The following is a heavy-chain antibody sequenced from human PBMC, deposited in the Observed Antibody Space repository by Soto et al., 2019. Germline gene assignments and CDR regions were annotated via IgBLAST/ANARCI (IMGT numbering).Heavy chain of an antibody. V-gene: IGHV1-8*01. CDR3: ARETDTSMVDY. Sequence: QVQLVQSGAEVKKHGASVKVSCQTSGYNFSAYYFNWVRQAAGQGPEWMGWLNPRNGQTGYVQKFRGRVTMTRDTSISTVYLELSRLTSADTAIYFCARETDTSMVDYWGQGTLVTVSS. D-gene: IGHD5-18*01. J-gene: IGHJ4*02. CDR1: GYNFSAYY. CDR2: LNPRNGQT.